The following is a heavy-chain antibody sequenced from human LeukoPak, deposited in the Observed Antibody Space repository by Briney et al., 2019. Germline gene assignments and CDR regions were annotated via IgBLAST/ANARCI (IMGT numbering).Heavy chain of an antibody. D-gene: IGHD6-19*01. Sequence: GGSLRLSCAASGFTFSSYWMSWVRQAPGKGLEWVANIKQDGSEKYYVDSVKGRSTISRDNAKNSLYLQMNSLRAEDTAVYYCVGDGDSGTDWYWAYWGQGTLLTVSS. CDR2: IKQDGSEK. J-gene: IGHJ4*02. CDR1: GFTFSSYW. CDR3: VGDGDSGTDWYWAY. V-gene: IGHV3-7*01.